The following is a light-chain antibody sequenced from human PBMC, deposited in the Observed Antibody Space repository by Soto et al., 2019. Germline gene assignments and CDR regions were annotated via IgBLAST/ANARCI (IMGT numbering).Light chain of an antibody. J-gene: IGLJ1*01. CDR2: DVS. V-gene: IGLV2-11*01. Sequence: QSALTQPRSVSGSPGQSVTISCTGTSSDVGGYNYVSWYQQHPGKAPKLMIYDVSKRPSGVPDRFSGSKSGNTASLTISGLLAEDEADYSCCSYAGSYSYVFGTGTKLTVL. CDR1: SSDVGGYNY. CDR3: CSYAGSYSYV.